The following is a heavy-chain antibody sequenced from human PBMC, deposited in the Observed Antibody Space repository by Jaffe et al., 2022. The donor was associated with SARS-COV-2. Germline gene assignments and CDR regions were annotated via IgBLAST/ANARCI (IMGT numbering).Heavy chain of an antibody. D-gene: IGHD3-10*01. CDR1: GYSFSNYW. CDR3: ARQYGPGTKSYYYYYYMDV. J-gene: IGHJ6*03. V-gene: IGHV5-51*01. Sequence: EVQLVQSGAEVKKPGESLKISCKASGYSFSNYWIAWVRQMPGKGLEWMGIIYPSDSDTRYSPSFQGQVTISADKSISTAYLQWSSLRASDTAMYYCARQYGPGTKSYYYYYYMDVWGKGTTVTVSS. CDR2: IYPSDSDT.